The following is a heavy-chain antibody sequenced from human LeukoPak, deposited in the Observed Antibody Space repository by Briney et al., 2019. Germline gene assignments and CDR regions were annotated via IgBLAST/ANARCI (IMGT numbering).Heavy chain of an antibody. Sequence: GRSLRLSCAASGFTFSSYAMHWVRQAPGKGLEWVAVISYDGSNKYCADSVKGRFTISRDNSKNTLYLQMNSLRAEDTAVYYCARDDGTPRHWFDPWGQGTLVTVSS. V-gene: IGHV3-30*04. J-gene: IGHJ5*02. CDR1: GFTFSSYA. CDR3: ARDDGTPRHWFDP. CDR2: ISYDGSNK.